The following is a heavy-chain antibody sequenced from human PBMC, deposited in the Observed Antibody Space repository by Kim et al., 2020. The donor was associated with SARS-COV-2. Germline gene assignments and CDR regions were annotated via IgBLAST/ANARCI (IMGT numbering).Heavy chain of an antibody. J-gene: IGHJ4*02. CDR3: ARVRDIVVVPAAIGY. Sequence: SETLSLTCAVYGGSFSGYYWSWIRQPPGKGLEWIGEINHSGSTNYNPSLKSRVTISVDTSKNQFSLKLNSVTAADTAVYYCARVRDIVVVPAAIGYWGQGTLVTVSS. V-gene: IGHV4-34*01. CDR2: INHSGST. D-gene: IGHD2-2*01. CDR1: GGSFSGYY.